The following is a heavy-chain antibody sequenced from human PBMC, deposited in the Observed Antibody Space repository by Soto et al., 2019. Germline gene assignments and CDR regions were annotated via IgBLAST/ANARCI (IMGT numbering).Heavy chain of an antibody. CDR3: AIENVDVPGTSAFDF. J-gene: IGHJ3*01. V-gene: IGHV3-30*03. Sequence: PGGSLRLSCADSGFSASINFIHWVRQAPGKGLGWVAAISYDGENKYYADSVKGRFTISRDNSKKTVYLQMNSLRVDDTAMYYCAIENVDVPGTSAFDFRALRTMVT. D-gene: IGHD2-21*01. CDR2: ISYDGENK. CDR1: GFSASINF.